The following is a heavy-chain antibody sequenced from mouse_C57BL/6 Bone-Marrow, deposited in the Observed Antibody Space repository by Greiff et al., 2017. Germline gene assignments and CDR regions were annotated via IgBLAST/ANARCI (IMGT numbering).Heavy chain of an antibody. J-gene: IGHJ2*01. CDR2: IHPSDSDT. CDR3: AITPLYYYGSSPYYFGY. V-gene: IGHV1-74*01. CDR1: GYTFTSYW. D-gene: IGHD1-1*01. Sequence: QVQLQQPGAELVKPGASVKVSCKASGYTFTSYWMHWVKQRPGQGLEWIGRIHPSDSDTNYNQKFKGKATLTVDKSSSTAYMQLISLTSEDSAVYYCAITPLYYYGSSPYYFGYWGQGTTLTVSS.